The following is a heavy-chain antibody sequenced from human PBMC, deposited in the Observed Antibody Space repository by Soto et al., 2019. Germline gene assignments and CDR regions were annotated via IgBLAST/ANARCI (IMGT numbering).Heavy chain of an antibody. D-gene: IGHD2-15*01. V-gene: IGHV4-39*01. CDR1: GGSISSSSYY. CDR3: ASNKIGYCSGGSCRGWFDP. J-gene: IGHJ5*02. Sequence: QLQLQESGPGLVKPSETLSLTCTVSGGSISSSSYYWGWIRQPPGKGLEWIGSIYYSGSTYYNPSLKSRVTISVDTSKNQFSLKLSSVTAADTAVYYCASNKIGYCSGGSCRGWFDPWGQGTLVTVSS. CDR2: IYYSGST.